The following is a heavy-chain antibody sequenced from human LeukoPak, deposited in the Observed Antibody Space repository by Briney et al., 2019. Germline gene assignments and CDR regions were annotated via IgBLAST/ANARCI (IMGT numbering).Heavy chain of an antibody. J-gene: IGHJ3*01. V-gene: IGHV1-2*02. CDR3: MRGTSEAFDV. CDR1: AYTFTGHY. CDR2: IDPKSGGA. Sequence: ASVKVSCKASAYTFTGHYMHWVRQAPGQGLEWEAWIDPKSGGANSAQKFQGRITMTRDTSISTAYMELSRLRSDDTAVYYCMRGTSEAFDVWGQGTMVTVSS. D-gene: IGHD2-2*01.